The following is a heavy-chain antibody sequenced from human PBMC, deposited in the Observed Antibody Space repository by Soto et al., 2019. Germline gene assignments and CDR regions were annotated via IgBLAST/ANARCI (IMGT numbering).Heavy chain of an antibody. J-gene: IGHJ6*02. Sequence: GGSLRLSCAASGFTFSSYGMHWVRQAPGKGLEWVAVIWYDGSNKYYADSVKGRFTISRDNSKNTLYLQMNSLRAEDTAVYYCARGPQWLVLLQIPGGYGMDVWGQGTTVTVSS. V-gene: IGHV3-33*01. CDR3: ARGPQWLVLLQIPGGYGMDV. CDR1: GFTFSSYG. D-gene: IGHD6-19*01. CDR2: IWYDGSNK.